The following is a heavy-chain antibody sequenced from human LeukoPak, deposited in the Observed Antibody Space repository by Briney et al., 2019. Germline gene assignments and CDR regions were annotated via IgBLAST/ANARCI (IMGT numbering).Heavy chain of an antibody. CDR1: GFTFSRYW. J-gene: IGHJ4*02. Sequence: GGSLRLSCAASGFTFSRYWMSWVRQVPGKGLEWVANIKQDGSEKYYVDSVKGRFTISRDNAKNSLYLQMDSLRAEDTAVYYCARDGWSPDYWGQGALVTVSS. CDR3: ARDGWSPDY. CDR2: IKQDGSEK. V-gene: IGHV3-7*01.